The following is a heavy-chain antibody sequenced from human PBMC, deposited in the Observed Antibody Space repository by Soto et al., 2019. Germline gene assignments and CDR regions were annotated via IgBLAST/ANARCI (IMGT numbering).Heavy chain of an antibody. D-gene: IGHD2-15*01. V-gene: IGHV3-7*05. CDR3: GRGFGGTH. CDR1: GFTFNNYY. Sequence: EVQLVESGGGLVQPGGSLRLSCAASGFTFNNYYMVWVRKAPGRGLEWVANINQDGSEKYYVDSVKGRFTISRDNAKSSLYLQINSLRAEDTATYYCGRGFGGTHWGQGSLVTVAS. J-gene: IGHJ4*02. CDR2: INQDGSEK.